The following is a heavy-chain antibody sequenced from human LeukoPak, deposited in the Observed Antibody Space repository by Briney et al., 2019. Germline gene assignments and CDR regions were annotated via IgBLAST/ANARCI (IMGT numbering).Heavy chain of an antibody. V-gene: IGHV4-4*07. J-gene: IGHJ2*01. CDR2: IYTSGST. CDR1: GGSISSYY. D-gene: IGHD5-18*01. CDR3: ARDPGYSSPWYFDL. Sequence: PSETLCLTCTVSGGSISSYYWSWIRQPAGKGLYWIGRIYTSGSTNYNPSLKSRVTMSVDTSKDQFSLKLSSVTAADTAVYYCARDPGYSSPWYFDLWGRGTLVTVSS.